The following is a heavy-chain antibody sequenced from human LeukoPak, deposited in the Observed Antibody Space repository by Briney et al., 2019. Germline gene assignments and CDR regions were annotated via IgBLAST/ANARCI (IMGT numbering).Heavy chain of an antibody. CDR2: INHSGST. V-gene: IGHV4-34*01. Sequence: PSETLSLTCAVYGGSFSGYYWSWIRQPPGKGLEWIGEINHSGSTNYNPSLKSRVTISVDTSKNQFSLKLSSVTAADTAVYYCARDPPARGTRYFDYWGQGILVTVSS. D-gene: IGHD2-2*01. J-gene: IGHJ4*02. CDR1: GGSFSGYY. CDR3: ARDPPARGTRYFDY.